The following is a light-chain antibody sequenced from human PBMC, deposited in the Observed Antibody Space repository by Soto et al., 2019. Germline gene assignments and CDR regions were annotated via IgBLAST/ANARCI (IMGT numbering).Light chain of an antibody. J-gene: IGKJ3*01. CDR2: AAS. V-gene: IGKV1-39*01. Sequence: DIQMTQSPSSLSASVGDRVTITCRASQSISSYLNWYQQKPGKAPKLLIYAASSLQSGVPSRFGGGGAGTDFTLTISSLQPEDFATYYCQQTYSTPRTFGHGTKVDIK. CDR3: QQTYSTPRT. CDR1: QSISSY.